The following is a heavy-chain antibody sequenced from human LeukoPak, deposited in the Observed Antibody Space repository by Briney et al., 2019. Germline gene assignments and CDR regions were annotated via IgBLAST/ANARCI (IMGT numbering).Heavy chain of an antibody. V-gene: IGHV4-34*01. Sequence: SETLSLTCAVYGGSFSGYYWSWIRQPPGKGLEWIGEINHSGSTNYNPSLKSRVTISVDTSKNQFSLKLSSVTAADTAVYYCARGPLVSTGYWGQGTLVTVSS. CDR3: ARGPLVSTGY. CDR1: GGSFSGYY. CDR2: INHSGST. D-gene: IGHD5/OR15-5a*01. J-gene: IGHJ4*02.